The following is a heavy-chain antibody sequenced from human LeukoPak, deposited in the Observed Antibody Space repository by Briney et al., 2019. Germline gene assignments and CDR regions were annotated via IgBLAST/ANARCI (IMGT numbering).Heavy chain of an antibody. CDR2: ISGPGGNT. CDR3: AKDRGGSSWPVVDN. V-gene: IGHV3-23*01. Sequence: GGSLRLSCAASGFTFRSYAMSWVRQTPGRGLEWVSFISGPGGNTYYADSVKGRFTISRVNSRNTLYLQMNSLRPEDTALYYCAKDRGGSSWPVVDNWGQGTLVTVSS. J-gene: IGHJ4*02. D-gene: IGHD6-19*01. CDR1: GFTFRSYA.